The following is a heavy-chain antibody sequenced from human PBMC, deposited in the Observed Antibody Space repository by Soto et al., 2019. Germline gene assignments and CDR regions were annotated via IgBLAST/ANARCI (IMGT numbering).Heavy chain of an antibody. Sequence: GESLKISCKGSGYSFTSYWIGWVRQMPGKGLEWMGIIYPGDSDTRYSPSFQGQVTISADKSISTAYLQWSSLKASDTAMYYCARDPMYHIVATIRPVPEVAFDIWGQGTMVTVSS. CDR1: GYSFTSYW. J-gene: IGHJ3*02. CDR2: IYPGDSDT. V-gene: IGHV5-51*01. D-gene: IGHD5-12*01. CDR3: ARDPMYHIVATIRPVPEVAFDI.